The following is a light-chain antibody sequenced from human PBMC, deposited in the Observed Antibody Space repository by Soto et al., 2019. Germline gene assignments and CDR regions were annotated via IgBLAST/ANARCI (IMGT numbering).Light chain of an antibody. Sequence: EIVMTQSPATLSVSPGERATLSCRASQSVSSNLAWYQQKPGQAPRLLIYGASTRATGIPARFSGSGSGTEFILAISSLEPEDFVVYYCQQHSNWPLTFGGGTKVDIK. CDR1: QSVSSN. CDR3: QQHSNWPLT. V-gene: IGKV3-15*01. CDR2: GAS. J-gene: IGKJ4*01.